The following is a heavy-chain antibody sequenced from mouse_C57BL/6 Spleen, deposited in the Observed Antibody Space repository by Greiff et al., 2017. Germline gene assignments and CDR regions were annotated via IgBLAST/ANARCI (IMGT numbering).Heavy chain of an antibody. CDR2: ISSGSSTI. CDR1: GFTFSDYG. CDR3: ARKDFDY. Sequence: EVQRVESGGGLVKPGGSLKLSCAASGFTFSDYGMHWVRQAPEKGLEWVAYISSGSSTIYYADTVKGRFTISRDKAKNTLFLQMTSLGSEDTARYYCARKDFDYWGQGTTLTVSS. J-gene: IGHJ2*01. V-gene: IGHV5-17*01.